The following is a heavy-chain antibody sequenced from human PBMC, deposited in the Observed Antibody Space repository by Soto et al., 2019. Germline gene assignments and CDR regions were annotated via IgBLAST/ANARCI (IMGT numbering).Heavy chain of an antibody. CDR1: SASIISEQR. Sequence: QMQLQESGPGLVKPSETLSLTCAVSSASIISEQRWSWVRQPPGKGLEWIGEIHHSGSTNNNPSLSSRVTMSVDKSKNQFSLNLNSVTAADSAVYYCARSFRWYAIDQWGQGTLVIVSS. CDR3: ARSFRWYAIDQ. J-gene: IGHJ4*02. V-gene: IGHV4-4*02. CDR2: IHHSGST. D-gene: IGHD6-13*01.